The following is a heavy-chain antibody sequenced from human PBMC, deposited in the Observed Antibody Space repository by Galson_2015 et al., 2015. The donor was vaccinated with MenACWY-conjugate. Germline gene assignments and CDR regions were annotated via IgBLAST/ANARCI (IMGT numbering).Heavy chain of an antibody. CDR1: GYSFTSYW. J-gene: IGHJ6*02. V-gene: IGHV5-10-1*01. CDR2: IDPSDSYT. Sequence: QSGAEVKKPGESLRISCKGSGYSFTSYWISWVRQMPGKGLEWMGRIDPSDSYTNYSPSFQGHVTISADKSISTAYLQWSSLKASDTAMYYCARHRLGQLNDYYYYGMDVWGQGTTVTVSS. CDR3: ARHRLGQLNDYYYYGMDV. D-gene: IGHD6-6*01.